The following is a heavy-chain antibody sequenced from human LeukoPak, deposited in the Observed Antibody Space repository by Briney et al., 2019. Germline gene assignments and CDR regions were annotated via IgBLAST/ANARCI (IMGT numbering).Heavy chain of an antibody. D-gene: IGHD6-19*01. CDR3: ARDLAVAGIGPFDY. CDR2: INWDGSST. CDR1: GFTFDDYG. V-gene: IGHV3-20*04. Sequence: GGSLRLSCAASGFTFDDYGMSWVRQDPGKGREWVSGINWDGSSTGYADSVKGRFTISRDNAKNSLYLQMNSLRAEDTALYYCARDLAVAGIGPFDYWGQGTLVTVSS. J-gene: IGHJ4*02.